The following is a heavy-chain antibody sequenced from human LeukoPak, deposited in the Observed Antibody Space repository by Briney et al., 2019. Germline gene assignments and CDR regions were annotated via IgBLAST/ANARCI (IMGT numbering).Heavy chain of an antibody. D-gene: IGHD1-7*01. CDR3: AVEEGRYNWNYDY. CDR1: GGSISSSSYY. V-gene: IGHV4-39*01. CDR2: IYYSGST. Sequence: SETLSLTCTVSGGSISSSSYYWGWIRQPPGKGLEWIGSIYYSGSTYYNPSLKSRVTISVDTSKNQFSLKLSSVTAADTAVYYCAVEEGRYNWNYDYWGQGTLVTVSS. J-gene: IGHJ4*02.